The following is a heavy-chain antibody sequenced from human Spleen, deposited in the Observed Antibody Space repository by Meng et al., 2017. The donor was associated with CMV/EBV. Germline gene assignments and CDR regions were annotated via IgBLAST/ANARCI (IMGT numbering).Heavy chain of an antibody. CDR2: IDPAASET. CDR1: GVTFRKTG. CDR3: ARGGTTVTFFDH. V-gene: IGHV3-7*01. D-gene: IGHD4-17*01. J-gene: IGHJ4*02. Sequence: GESLKISCAVSGVTFRKTGMSWLRQVPGKGLEWVANIDPAASETNYVDSVRGRFTVSRDNANNLLHLQMNSLRAEDTGVYYCARGGTTVTFFDHWGPGTLVTVSS.